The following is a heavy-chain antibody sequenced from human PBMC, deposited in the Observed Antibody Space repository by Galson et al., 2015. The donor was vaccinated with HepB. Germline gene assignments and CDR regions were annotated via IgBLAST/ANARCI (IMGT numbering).Heavy chain of an antibody. CDR2: IVPIIGTG. D-gene: IGHD3-16*01. Sequence: VKVSCKASGDALRNLAINWVRQAPGQGLEWMGGIVPIIGTGNYAQEFQDRLTIVADKSTSTNYMELRSLRSEDTAVYYCAREGDGAYFDYWGQGTLVSVSS. J-gene: IGHJ4*02. V-gene: IGHV1-69*06. CDR1: GDALRNLA. CDR3: AREGDGAYFDY.